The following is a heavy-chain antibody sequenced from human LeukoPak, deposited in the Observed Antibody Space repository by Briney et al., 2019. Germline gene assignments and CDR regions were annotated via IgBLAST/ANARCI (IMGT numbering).Heavy chain of an antibody. J-gene: IGHJ6*02. CDR3: ARDPICSGGSCYSVPDYYYGMDV. D-gene: IGHD2-15*01. CDR1: GFTFSSYS. V-gene: IGHV3-48*01. CDR2: ISSSSSTI. Sequence: GGSLRLSCAASGFTFSSYSMNWVRQAPGKGLEWDSYISSSSSTIYYADSVKGRFTISRDNAKNSLYLQMNSLRAEDTAVYYCARDPICSGGSCYSVPDYYYGMDVWGQGTTVTVSS.